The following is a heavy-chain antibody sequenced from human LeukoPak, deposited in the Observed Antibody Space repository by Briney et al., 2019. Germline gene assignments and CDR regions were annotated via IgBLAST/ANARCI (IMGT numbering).Heavy chain of an antibody. CDR2: ISYDGSNK. J-gene: IGHJ6*02. Sequence: GGSLRLSCAASGFTFSSYGMHWVRQAPGKGLEWVAVISYDGSNKYYADSVKGRFTISRDNSKNTLYLQMNSLRAEDTAVYYCARVSVVVAGYYYGMDVWGQGTTVTASS. V-gene: IGHV3-30*03. CDR3: ARVSVVVAGYYYGMDV. D-gene: IGHD2-15*01. CDR1: GFTFSSYG.